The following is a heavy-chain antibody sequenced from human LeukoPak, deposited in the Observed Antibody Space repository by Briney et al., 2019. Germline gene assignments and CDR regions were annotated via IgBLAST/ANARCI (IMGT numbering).Heavy chain of an antibody. V-gene: IGHV3-21*01. Sequence: GGSLRLSCAASGVTFSSYSMNWVRQAPGQGLEWVSSISGSSSFIYYADSVKGRFTISRDNAQNSLYLQMNSLRAEDTAVYYCARFSDGRGYNYGYFIDYWGQGTLVTVSS. CDR1: GVTFSSYS. J-gene: IGHJ4*02. CDR3: ARFSDGRGYNYGYFIDY. CDR2: ISGSSSFI. D-gene: IGHD5-18*01.